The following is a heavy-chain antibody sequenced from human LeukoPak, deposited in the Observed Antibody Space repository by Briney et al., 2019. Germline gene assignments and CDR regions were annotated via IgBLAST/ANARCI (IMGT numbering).Heavy chain of an antibody. CDR1: GYTFTNYG. CDR3: AREVLDFWRGLGPD. Sequence: ASVKVSCKASGYTFTNYGISWVRQAPGQGLEWMGWISGYNGDTNYAQKFQGRVTMTRDTSISTAYMELSRLRSDDTAVYYCAREVLDFWRGLGPDWGQGTLVTVSS. J-gene: IGHJ4*02. CDR2: ISGYNGDT. D-gene: IGHD3-3*01. V-gene: IGHV1-18*01.